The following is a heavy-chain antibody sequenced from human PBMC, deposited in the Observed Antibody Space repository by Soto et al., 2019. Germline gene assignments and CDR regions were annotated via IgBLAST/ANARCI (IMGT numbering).Heavy chain of an antibody. J-gene: IGHJ6*02. V-gene: IGHV4-31*03. CDR1: GGSITGAYY. D-gene: IGHD2-15*01. CDR3: ARVRDSFGLDV. CDR2: IHYRGST. Sequence: SLTCRLSGGSITGAYYWNCIRQHPGKGLEWIGSIHYRGSTYYNPSLKTRITISLDRSNNQFSLNLSSVTAADTAVYYCARVRDSFGLDVWGQGPTITFYS.